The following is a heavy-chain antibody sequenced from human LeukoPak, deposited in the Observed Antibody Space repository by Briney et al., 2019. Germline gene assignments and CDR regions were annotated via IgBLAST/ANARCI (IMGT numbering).Heavy chain of an antibody. D-gene: IGHD3-16*02. Sequence: GGSLRLSCAASGFTVSSNYMSWVRQAPGKGLEWVSVISGSGGSTYYADSVKGRFTISRDNSKNTLYLQMNSLRDEDTAVYYCARHEAQMGELSPQSAFDIWGQGTMVTVSS. CDR2: ISGSGGST. CDR3: ARHEAQMGELSPQSAFDI. V-gene: IGHV3-23*01. CDR1: GFTVSSNY. J-gene: IGHJ3*02.